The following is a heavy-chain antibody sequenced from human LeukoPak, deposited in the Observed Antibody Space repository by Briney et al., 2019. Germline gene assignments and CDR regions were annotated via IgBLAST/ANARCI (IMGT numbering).Heavy chain of an antibody. J-gene: IGHJ4*02. Sequence: GGSLRLFCAASGFTFSSYAKSWVRQAPGKGLEGVSAISGSGGSTYYADSVKGRFTISRDNSKNTLYLQMNSLRAVDTAVYYCAKESSRSSSPVDYWGQGTLVTVSS. D-gene: IGHD6-6*01. CDR3: AKESSRSSSPVDY. V-gene: IGHV3-23*01. CDR1: GFTFSSYA. CDR2: ISGSGGST.